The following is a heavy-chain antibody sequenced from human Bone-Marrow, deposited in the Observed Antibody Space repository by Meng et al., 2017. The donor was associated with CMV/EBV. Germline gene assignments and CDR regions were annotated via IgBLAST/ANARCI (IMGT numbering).Heavy chain of an antibody. D-gene: IGHD1-1*01. Sequence: GSLRLSCTVSGDSINNYYWSWIRQPPGKGLEWIGYMYYTGSSNYNPSLKSRVTISVDASKKQVSLKLNSVTAADTAVYYCARWAAVAGTVGFDYWGQGTRVTVSS. J-gene: IGHJ4*02. V-gene: IGHV4-59*01. CDR2: MYYTGSS. CDR3: ARWAAVAGTVGFDY. CDR1: GDSINNYY.